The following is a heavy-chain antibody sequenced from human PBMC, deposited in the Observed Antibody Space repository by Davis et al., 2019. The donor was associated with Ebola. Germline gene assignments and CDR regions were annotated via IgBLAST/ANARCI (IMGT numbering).Heavy chain of an antibody. CDR3: ARDFDRVRE. V-gene: IGHV3-64*04. Sequence: GGSLRLSCSVSGFMFSSYTMHWVRQAPGKGLQYVSGITNNGGSTYYADPVKGRFIISRDNAKNTLYLQMNSLKAEDTAVYYCARDFDRVREWGQGTLVTVSS. CDR1: GFMFSSYT. D-gene: IGHD3-22*01. CDR2: ITNNGGST. J-gene: IGHJ4*02.